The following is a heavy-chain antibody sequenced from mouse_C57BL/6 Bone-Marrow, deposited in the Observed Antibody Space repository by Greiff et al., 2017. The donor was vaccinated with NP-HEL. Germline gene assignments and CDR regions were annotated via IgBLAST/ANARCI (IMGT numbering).Heavy chain of an antibody. D-gene: IGHD2-2*01. V-gene: IGHV1-26*01. J-gene: IGHJ3*01. CDR2: INPNNGGT. Sequence: VQLQQSGPELVKPGASVKISCKASGYTFTDYYMNWVKQSHGKSLEWIGDINPNNGGTSYNQKFKGKATLTVDKSSSTAYMELRSLTSEDSAVYYCARALMVTTGAGFAYWGQGTLVTVSA. CDR1: GYTFTDYY. CDR3: ARALMVTTGAGFAY.